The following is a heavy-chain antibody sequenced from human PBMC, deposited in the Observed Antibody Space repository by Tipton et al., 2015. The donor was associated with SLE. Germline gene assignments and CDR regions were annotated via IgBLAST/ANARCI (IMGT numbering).Heavy chain of an antibody. Sequence: LRLSCTVAGASITSGDYYWSWIRQPAGKGLEWIGRTHPSGATDYNPSLRSRVTISVDTSKNQISLKLSSVTAADTAVYYCARGFTLGDSAAAFDYWGQGTLVTVSS. J-gene: IGHJ4*02. CDR2: THPSGAT. D-gene: IGHD2-21*02. CDR3: ARGFTLGDSAAAFDY. V-gene: IGHV4-61*02. CDR1: GASITSGDYY.